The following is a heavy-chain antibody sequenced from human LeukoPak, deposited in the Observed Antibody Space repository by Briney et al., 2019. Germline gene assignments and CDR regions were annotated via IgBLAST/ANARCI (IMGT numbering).Heavy chain of an antibody. V-gene: IGHV4-34*01. J-gene: IGHJ5*02. Sequence: SETLSLTCAVYGGSFSGYYWTWIRQTPGRGHEWIGESSHAGDITGYNPSLKGRATISVDSSKKQFSLKVTSVTAADTGIYYCVRVPDVTARPCDTWGPGTVVTVSS. CDR2: SSHAGDIT. CDR1: GGSFSGYY. D-gene: IGHD1-1*01. CDR3: VRVPDVTARPCDT.